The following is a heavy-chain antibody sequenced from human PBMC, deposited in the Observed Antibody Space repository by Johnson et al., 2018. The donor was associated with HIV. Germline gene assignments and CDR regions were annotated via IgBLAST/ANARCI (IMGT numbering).Heavy chain of an antibody. CDR1: GFTFDDYA. Sequence: VQLVESGGGVVQPGRSLRLSCAASGFTFDDYAMHWVRQAPGKGLEWVSGISWNSGSIGYADSVKGRFTISKDNAKNSLYLQMNSLRAEDTAVYYCARQQLWPRNDAFDIWGQGTMVTVSS. CDR3: ARQQLWPRNDAFDI. V-gene: IGHV3-9*01. CDR2: ISWNSGSI. D-gene: IGHD5-18*01. J-gene: IGHJ3*02.